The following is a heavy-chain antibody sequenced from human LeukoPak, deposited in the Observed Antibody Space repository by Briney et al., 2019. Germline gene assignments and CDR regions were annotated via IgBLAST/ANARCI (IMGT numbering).Heavy chain of an antibody. CDR1: GGSISSGGYY. V-gene: IGHV4-31*03. J-gene: IGHJ5*02. CDR3: ARGRDDYSNYVVWLDP. D-gene: IGHD4-11*01. CDR2: IYYSGST. Sequence: SETLSLTCTVSGGSISSGGYYWSWIRQHPGKGLEWIGYIYYSGSTYYNPSLKSRVTISVDTSKNQFSLKLSSVTAADTAVYYCARGRDDYSNYVVWLDPWGQGTLVTVSS.